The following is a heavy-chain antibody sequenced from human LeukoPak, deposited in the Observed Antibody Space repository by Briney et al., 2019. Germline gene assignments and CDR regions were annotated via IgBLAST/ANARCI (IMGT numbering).Heavy chain of an antibody. CDR1: GVSISNNFFY. D-gene: IGHD1-26*01. J-gene: IGHJ4*02. V-gene: IGHV4-39*01. Sequence: SETLSLTCTVSGVSISNNFFYWAWIRQPPGKGLELIGYSGSTFYNSSLKSRVTISADTSQNQFSLSLTSVTAADTAVYYCATLGLLRGAGFNLATHFDYWGQGTLVAVSS. CDR2: YSGST. CDR3: ATLGLLRGAGFNLATHFDY.